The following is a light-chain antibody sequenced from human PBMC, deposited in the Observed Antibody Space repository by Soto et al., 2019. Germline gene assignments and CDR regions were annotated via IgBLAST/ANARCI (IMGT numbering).Light chain of an antibody. CDR1: QSISSW. J-gene: IGKJ1*01. CDR2: DAS. V-gene: IGKV1-5*01. CDR3: QQYNSWWT. Sequence: DIQMTQSPSTLSASGGDRVTITCRSSQSISSWLAWYQQKPGKAPKLLIYDASSLESGVPSRFSGSGSGTEFTLTISSLQPDDFATYYCQQYNSWWTFGQGTKVEIK.